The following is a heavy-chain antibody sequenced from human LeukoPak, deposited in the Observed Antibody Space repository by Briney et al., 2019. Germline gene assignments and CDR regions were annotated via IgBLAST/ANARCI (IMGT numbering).Heavy chain of an antibody. Sequence: SETLSLTCTVSGGSINTPNYYWGWIRQPPGKGLEWIGSIYYSGSTYYNPSLKSRVTISVDTSKNQFSLKVNSLTAADTAVYYCVANGYYSLDVWGKGITVTVSS. V-gene: IGHV4-39*07. J-gene: IGHJ6*03. CDR3: VANGYYSLDV. CDR2: IYYSGST. D-gene: IGHD2-8*01. CDR1: GGSINTPNYY.